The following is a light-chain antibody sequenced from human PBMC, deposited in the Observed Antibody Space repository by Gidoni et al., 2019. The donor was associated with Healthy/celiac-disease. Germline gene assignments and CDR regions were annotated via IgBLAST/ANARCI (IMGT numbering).Light chain of an antibody. CDR1: SSDVGGYNY. V-gene: IGLV2-14*03. CDR2: DVS. Sequence: QSALPKPASASGSPGQSITISCTGTSSDVGGYNYVSWYQQHPGKAPKLMIYDVSNRPSGVSNRFSGSKSGNTASLTISGLQAEDEADYYCSSYTSSSTLVVFGGGTKLTVL. CDR3: SSYTSSSTLVV. J-gene: IGLJ2*01.